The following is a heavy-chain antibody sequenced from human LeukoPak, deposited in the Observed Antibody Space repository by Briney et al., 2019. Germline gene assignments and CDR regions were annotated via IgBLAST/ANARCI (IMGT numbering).Heavy chain of an antibody. CDR2: INANGDWA. D-gene: IGHD6-19*01. CDR1: GFTFSSYG. CDR3: VQDQGWLAAN. V-gene: IGHV3-23*01. J-gene: IGHJ4*02. Sequence: GGSLRLSCAASGFTFSSYGMSWVRQAPGKGLEWVSGINANGDWAGYADSVKGRFTMSRDNSKNTLYLQMNSLRAEDTAEYYCVQDQGWLAANWGRGTLVTVSS.